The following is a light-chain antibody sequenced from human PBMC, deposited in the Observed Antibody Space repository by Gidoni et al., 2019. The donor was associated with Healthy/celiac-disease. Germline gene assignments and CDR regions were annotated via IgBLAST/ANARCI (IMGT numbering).Light chain of an antibody. CDR1: QSLLHSNGYNY. V-gene: IGKV2-28*01. Sequence: DIVMTQSPLSLPVTPGAPASISCRSSQSLLHSNGYNYLDWYLQKPGLSPQLLIYLCSNRASGVPDRFSGSGSGTDFTLKISRVEAEDVGVYYCMQALQTPGTFXXXTKLEIK. J-gene: IGKJ2*02. CDR3: MQALQTPGT. CDR2: LCS.